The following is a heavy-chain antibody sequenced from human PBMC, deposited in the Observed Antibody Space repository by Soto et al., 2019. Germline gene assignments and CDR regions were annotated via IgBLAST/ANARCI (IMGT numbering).Heavy chain of an antibody. CDR2: IWYDGSNK. CDR1: GFTFSSYG. Sequence: GGSLRLSCAASGFTFSSYGMHWVHQAPGKGLEWVAVIWYDGSNKYYADSVKGRFTISRDNSKNTLYLQMNSLRAEDTAVYYCARSPGFGELYYYYGMDVWGQGTTVTVSS. V-gene: IGHV3-33*01. CDR3: ARSPGFGELYYYYGMDV. D-gene: IGHD3-10*01. J-gene: IGHJ6*02.